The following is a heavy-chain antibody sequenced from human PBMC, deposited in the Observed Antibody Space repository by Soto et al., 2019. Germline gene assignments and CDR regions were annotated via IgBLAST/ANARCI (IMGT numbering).Heavy chain of an antibody. CDR1: GFIFSSYA. V-gene: IGHV3-9*01. CDR2: ISWNSGSI. J-gene: IGHJ6*02. CDR3: AKDPPLHCRSTSCYFLGPYGMDV. D-gene: IGHD2-2*01. Sequence: GGSLRLSCAASGFIFSSYAMHWVRQAPGKGLEWVSGISWNSGSIGYADSVKGRFTISRDNAKNSLYLQMNSLRAEDTALYYCAKDPPLHCRSTSCYFLGPYGMDVWGQGTTVTVSS.